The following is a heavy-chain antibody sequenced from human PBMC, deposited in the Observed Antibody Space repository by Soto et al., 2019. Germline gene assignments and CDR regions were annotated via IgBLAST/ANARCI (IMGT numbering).Heavy chain of an antibody. CDR3: ARENSSSSNFDY. D-gene: IGHD6-6*01. V-gene: IGHV1-46*03. CDR2: INPSGGST. J-gene: IGHJ4*02. CDR1: GYTYPSYY. Sequence: GALVTVSCKASGYTYPSYYMHWVRQATGQGLEWMGIINPSGGSTSYAQKFQGRVTMTRDTSTSTVYMELSSLRSEDTAVYYCARENSSSSNFDYWGQGTLVTVSS.